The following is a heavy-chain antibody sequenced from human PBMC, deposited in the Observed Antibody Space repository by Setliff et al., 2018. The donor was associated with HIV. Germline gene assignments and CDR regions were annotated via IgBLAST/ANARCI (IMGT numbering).Heavy chain of an antibody. D-gene: IGHD3-16*01. Sequence: ASVKVSCKASGYTFTDYYMHWVRQAPGQGLEWMGWINPKSGGTNSALKFQGRVTMTRDTSISPAYMELSRLRSDDTAVYYCARDGGGPGDYYYYYMDDWAKGTTVTVSS. V-gene: IGHV1-2*02. CDR1: GYTFTDYY. J-gene: IGHJ6*03. CDR3: ARDGGGPGDYYYYYMDD. CDR2: INPKSGGT.